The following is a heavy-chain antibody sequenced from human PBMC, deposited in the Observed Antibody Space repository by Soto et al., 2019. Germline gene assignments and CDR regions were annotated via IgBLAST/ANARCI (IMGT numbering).Heavy chain of an antibody. CDR2: ISSSSSYI. V-gene: IGHV3-21*01. Sequence: GGSLRLSCAASGFTFSSYSMNWVRQAPGKGLEWVSSISSSSSYIYYADSVKGRFTISRDNAKNSLYLQMNSLRAEDTAVYYCARGPMVRGVLLDYWGQGTLVTVSS. J-gene: IGHJ4*02. D-gene: IGHD3-10*01. CDR1: GFTFSSYS. CDR3: ARGPMVRGVLLDY.